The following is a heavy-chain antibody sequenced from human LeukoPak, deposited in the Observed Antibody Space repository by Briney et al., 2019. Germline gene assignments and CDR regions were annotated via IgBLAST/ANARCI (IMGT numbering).Heavy chain of an antibody. CDR3: ARGSIGYCTNGVCYYDY. J-gene: IGHJ4*02. Sequence: ASVKVSCKASGYTFTSYGISWVQQAPGQGLEWMGWISAYNGNTNYAQKLQGRVTMTTDTSTSTAYMELRSLRSDDTAVYYCARGSIGYCTNGVCYYDYWGQGTLVTVSS. V-gene: IGHV1-18*01. D-gene: IGHD2-8*01. CDR2: ISAYNGNT. CDR1: GYTFTSYG.